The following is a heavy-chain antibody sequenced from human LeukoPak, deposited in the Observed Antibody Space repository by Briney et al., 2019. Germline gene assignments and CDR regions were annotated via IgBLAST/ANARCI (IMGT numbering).Heavy chain of an antibody. CDR3: ARSRVYDFWSGYYDGSYYYYYMDV. V-gene: IGHV1-18*01. Sequence: GASVKVSYKASGYTFTSYGISWVRQAPGQGLEWMGWISAYNGNTNYAQKLQGRVTMTTDTSTSTAYMELRSLRSDDTAVYYCARSRVYDFWSGYYDGSYYYYYMDVWGKGTTVTVSS. D-gene: IGHD3-3*01. J-gene: IGHJ6*03. CDR1: GYTFTSYG. CDR2: ISAYNGNT.